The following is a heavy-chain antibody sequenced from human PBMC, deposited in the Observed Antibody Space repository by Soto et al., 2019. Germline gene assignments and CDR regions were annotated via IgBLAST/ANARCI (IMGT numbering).Heavy chain of an antibody. CDR1: GGSISSSSYY. V-gene: IGHV4-39*01. CDR2: IYYSGST. J-gene: IGHJ6*03. Sequence: SDTLSLTCTFSGGSISSSSYYWGWIRQPPGKGLEWIGSIYYSGSTYYNPSLKSRVTISVDTSKNQFSLKLSSVTAADTAVYYCARLNLDIVVVVAAHPYYYYYMDVWGKGTTVTVSS. CDR3: ARLNLDIVVVVAAHPYYYYYMDV. D-gene: IGHD2-15*01.